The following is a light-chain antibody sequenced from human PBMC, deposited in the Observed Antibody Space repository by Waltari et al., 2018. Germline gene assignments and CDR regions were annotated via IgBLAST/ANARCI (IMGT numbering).Light chain of an antibody. Sequence: EVVLKQSQATLSLSPGERANLSCRASQSVSRSLAWYQQNPGQAPRLLIYDASNRATGIPARFSGSGSGTDFTLTISSLESEDFAVYYCQHRSSWPLTFGGGTKVEIK. J-gene: IGKJ4*01. CDR3: QHRSSWPLT. CDR2: DAS. CDR1: QSVSRS. V-gene: IGKV3-11*01.